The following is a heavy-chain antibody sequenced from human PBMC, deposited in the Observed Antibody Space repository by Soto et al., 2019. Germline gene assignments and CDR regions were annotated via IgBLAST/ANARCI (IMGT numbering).Heavy chain of an antibody. CDR2: IDWDDDK. CDR1: GFSLSTSGMR. D-gene: IGHD2-21*01. J-gene: IGHJ3*02. CDR3: ARLTLLNDAFDI. Sequence: SGPTLVNPTQTLTLTCTFSGFSLSTSGMRVSWIRQPPGKALEWFARIDWDDDKFYSTSLKTRLTISKDTSKNQVVLTMTNMDPVDTATYYCARLTLLNDAFDIWGQGTLVTVSS. V-gene: IGHV2-70*04.